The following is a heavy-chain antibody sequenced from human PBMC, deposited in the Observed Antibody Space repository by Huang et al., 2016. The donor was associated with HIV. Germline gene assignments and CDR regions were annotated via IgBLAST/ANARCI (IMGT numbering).Heavy chain of an antibody. CDR2: ISYDGSNK. J-gene: IGHJ6*03. V-gene: IGHV3-30-3*01. Sequence: QVQLVESGGGVVQPGRSLRLSCAASRFTFSNYAMHWVRQAQGKGVEWVAVISYDGSNKYYADSVKGRFTISRDNSKNTLYLQMNSLRAEDTAVYYCARDLWLRDLYYYYYMDVWGKGTTVTVSS. D-gene: IGHD5-12*01. CDR1: RFTFSNYA. CDR3: ARDLWLRDLYYYYYMDV.